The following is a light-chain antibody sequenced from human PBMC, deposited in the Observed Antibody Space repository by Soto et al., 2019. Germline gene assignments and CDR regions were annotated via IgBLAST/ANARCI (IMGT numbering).Light chain of an antibody. CDR2: DVV. Sequence: QSALTQPRSVSGSPGQSVTISCTGTSSDVGGYNYVSWYQQHPGKAPKLMIYDVVKRPSGVPDRFSGSKSGNTASLTISGLQAEDEADYYCCSYAGSYTLVFGGGTKLTAL. V-gene: IGLV2-11*01. CDR3: CSYAGSYTLV. CDR1: SSDVGGYNY. J-gene: IGLJ3*02.